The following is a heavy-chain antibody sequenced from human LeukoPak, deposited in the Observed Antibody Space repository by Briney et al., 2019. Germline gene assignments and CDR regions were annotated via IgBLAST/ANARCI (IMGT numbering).Heavy chain of an antibody. J-gene: IGHJ6*03. CDR3: ARRHHYYYYMDV. CDR2: IYTSGGT. CDR1: GFTFSSYA. Sequence: GSLRLSCAASGFTFSSYAMSWVRQAPGKGLEWIGYIYTSGGTNYNPSLSSRVTISVDTSKNQFSLNLSSVTAADTAVYYCARRHHYYYYMDVWGKGTTVTVSS. V-gene: IGHV4-4*09.